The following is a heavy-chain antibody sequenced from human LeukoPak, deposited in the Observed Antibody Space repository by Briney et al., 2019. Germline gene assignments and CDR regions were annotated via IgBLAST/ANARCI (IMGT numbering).Heavy chain of an antibody. J-gene: IGHJ5*02. CDR2: ISISSSTI. D-gene: IGHD3-3*01. V-gene: IGHV3-48*01. CDR1: GFTFSSYS. Sequence: GRSLRLSCAASGFTFSSYSLNWVRQAQAKGLEGVSFISISSSTIYYSKLGKGRSTISRDNAKNSLYLQMNSLRAEDTAVYYCARDPYFESSETYYDFWSGQSWFDPWGQGTLVTVSS. CDR3: ARDPYFESSETYYDFWSGQSWFDP.